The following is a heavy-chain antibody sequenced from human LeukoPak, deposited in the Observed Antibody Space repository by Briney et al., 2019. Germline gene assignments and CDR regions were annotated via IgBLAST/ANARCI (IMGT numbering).Heavy chain of an antibody. CDR1: GGTFSSYA. CDR3: ARDSSKKVGATTDY. Sequence: ASVKVSCKASGGTFSSYAISWVRQAPGQGLEWMGGIIPIFGTANYAQKFQGRVTITADKSTSTAYMELSSLRSDDTAVYYCARDSSKKVGATTDYWGQGTLVTVSS. J-gene: IGHJ4*02. V-gene: IGHV1-69*06. D-gene: IGHD1-26*01. CDR2: IIPIFGTA.